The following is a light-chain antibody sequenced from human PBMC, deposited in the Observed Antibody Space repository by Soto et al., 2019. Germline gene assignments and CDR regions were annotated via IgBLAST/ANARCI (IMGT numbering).Light chain of an antibody. Sequence: EIVLTQSPGTLSLSPGERATLSCRASQSVSSSYLAWYQQKPGQAPRLLIYGASSRATGIPDRFSGSGSGTDFTLTISGLEPEDFAVYYCQQYGSSPRTFGGGTKVEIK. V-gene: IGKV3-20*01. CDR3: QQYGSSPRT. CDR2: GAS. CDR1: QSVSSSY. J-gene: IGKJ4*01.